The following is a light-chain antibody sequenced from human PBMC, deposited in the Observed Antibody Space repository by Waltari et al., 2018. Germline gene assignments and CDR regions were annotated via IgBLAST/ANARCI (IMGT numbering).Light chain of an antibody. V-gene: IGLV2-23*02. CDR1: SSAVRISTL. Sequence: QSALTQPASVSGSPGQSITLPCTGSSSAVRISTLVSWYLQHPGKAPKLIIYEVTKRPSGVSNRFSGSKSGNTASLTISGLQAEDEADYYCYSYAGGRVFGTGTKVTVL. J-gene: IGLJ1*01. CDR2: EVT. CDR3: YSYAGGRV.